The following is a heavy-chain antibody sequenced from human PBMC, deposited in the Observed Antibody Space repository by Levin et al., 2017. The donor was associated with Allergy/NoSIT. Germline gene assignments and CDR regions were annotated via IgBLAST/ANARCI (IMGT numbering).Heavy chain of an antibody. CDR1: GYTFTGYY. CDR2: INPNSGGT. V-gene: IGHV1-2*06. CDR3: ARDISAMVQGVNADNDI. D-gene: IGHD3-10*01. J-gene: IGHJ3*02. Sequence: VASVKVSCKASGYTFTGYYMHWVRQAPGQGLEWMGRINPNSGGTNYAQKFQGRVTMTRDTSISTAYMELSRLRSDDTAVYYCARDISAMVQGVNADNDIWGQGTMVTVSS.